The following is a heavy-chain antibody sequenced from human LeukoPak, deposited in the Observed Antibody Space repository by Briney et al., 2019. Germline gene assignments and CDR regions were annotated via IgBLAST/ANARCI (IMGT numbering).Heavy chain of an antibody. CDR3: ARGDSSSWYEQWLTI. CDR2: IYYSGST. V-gene: IGHV4-59*01. Sequence: SETLSLTCTVSGGSIGSYYWSWIRQPPGKGLEWIGYIYYSGSTNYNPSLKSRVTISVDTSKNQFSLKLSSVTAADTAVYYCARGDSSSWYEQWLTIWGQGTLVTVSS. CDR1: GGSIGSYY. J-gene: IGHJ4*02. D-gene: IGHD6-13*01.